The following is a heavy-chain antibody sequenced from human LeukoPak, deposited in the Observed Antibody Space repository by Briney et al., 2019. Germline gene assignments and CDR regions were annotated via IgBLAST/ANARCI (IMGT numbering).Heavy chain of an antibody. CDR2: IHSSGTT. CDR3: ARGGASSEWFDP. CDR1: GDXISAYY. V-gene: IGHV4-59*01. Sequence: SETLSLTCTVSGDXISAYYCSWIRQTPGKGLEWIALIHSSGTTNYNPSLKSRVSISVDTSNNQFSLSVNSVTAADTAVYYCARGGASSEWFDPWGQGTLVTVSS. J-gene: IGHJ5*02. D-gene: IGHD6-25*01.